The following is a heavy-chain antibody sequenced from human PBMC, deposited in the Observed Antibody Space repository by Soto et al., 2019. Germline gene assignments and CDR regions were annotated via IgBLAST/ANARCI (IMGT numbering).Heavy chain of an antibody. CDR1: GGSISSSSYY. Sequence: PSETLSLTCTVSGGSISSSSYYWGWIRQPPGKGLEWIGSIYYSGSTYYNPSLKSRVTISVDTSKNQFSLKLSSVTAADTAVYYCARVPSSSWPSYYFDYWGQGTLVTV. V-gene: IGHV4-39*01. J-gene: IGHJ4*02. D-gene: IGHD6-13*01. CDR3: ARVPSSSWPSYYFDY. CDR2: IYYSGST.